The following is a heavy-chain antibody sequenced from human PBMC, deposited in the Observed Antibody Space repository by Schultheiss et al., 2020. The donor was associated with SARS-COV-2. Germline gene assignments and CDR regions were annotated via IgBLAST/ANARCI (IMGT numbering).Heavy chain of an antibody. D-gene: IGHD2-15*01. J-gene: IGHJ4*02. CDR1: GGSISSGGYY. Sequence: TLSLTCTVSGGSISSGGYYWSWIRQHPGKGLEWIGYIYYSGSTYYNPSLKSRVTISVDTSKNQFSLKLSSVTAADTAVYYCARAERGLLPYYFDYWGQGTLVTVSS. CDR2: IYYSGST. V-gene: IGHV4-31*03. CDR3: ARAERGLLPYYFDY.